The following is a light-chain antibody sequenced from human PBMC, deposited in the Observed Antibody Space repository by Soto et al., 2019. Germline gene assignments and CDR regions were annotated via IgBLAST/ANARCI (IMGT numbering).Light chain of an antibody. CDR1: QSLSGGY. Sequence: EIVLTQSPGILSLSPGERATLSCRASQSLSGGYLAWFQQKPGQTPRLLIYSPSNRATGIPDRFSGSGSGTDFTLTISRLEPEDFVVYYCQQNGSLPITFGQGTRLEIK. V-gene: IGKV3-20*01. CDR3: QQNGSLPIT. CDR2: SPS. J-gene: IGKJ5*01.